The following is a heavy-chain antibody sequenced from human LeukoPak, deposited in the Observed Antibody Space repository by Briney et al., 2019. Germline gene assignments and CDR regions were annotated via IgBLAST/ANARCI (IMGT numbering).Heavy chain of an antibody. Sequence: SETLSLTCTVSGGSISSDYWNWIRQPPGKGLEWVGYIYYSRSPNYNPSLKSRVTISIDTSKNQFSLKLSSVTAEDTAVYYCARRGDGGFWYFDLWGRGTLVTVSS. CDR3: ARRGDGGFWYFDL. J-gene: IGHJ2*01. CDR2: IYYSRSP. V-gene: IGHV4-59*08. CDR1: GGSISSDY. D-gene: IGHD3-16*01.